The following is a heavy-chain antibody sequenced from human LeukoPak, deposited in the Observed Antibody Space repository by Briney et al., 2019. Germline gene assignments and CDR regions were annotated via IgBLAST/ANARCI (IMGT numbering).Heavy chain of an antibody. CDR3: ARGGSGSLHPIDY. J-gene: IGHJ4*02. CDR2: IIPIVGIA. V-gene: IGHV1-69*04. Sequence: SVKVSCKASGGTFISYAITWVRQAPGQGLEWMGRIIPIVGIANYAQKFQGRVTITADKPTSTAYFGLSSLRSEDTAVYYCARGGSGSLHPIDYWGQGTLVTVSS. CDR1: GGTFISYA. D-gene: IGHD6-19*01.